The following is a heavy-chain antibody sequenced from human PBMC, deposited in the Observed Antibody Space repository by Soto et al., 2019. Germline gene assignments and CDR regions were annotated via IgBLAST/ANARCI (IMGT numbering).Heavy chain of an antibody. CDR3: AHTIAMGSIWCGPIHY. V-gene: IGHV2-5*02. CDR1: GFSLTTTGVG. D-gene: IGHD3-3*02. J-gene: IGHJ4*02. CDR2: IYWDDDE. Sequence: QVTLKESGPTLVKPTQTLTLTCTFSGFSLTTTGVGVSWIRQPPGKALEWLAVIYWDDDERYSPSLKTRLTITKDTSKNQVVLTMTNMDPVDTATYYCAHTIAMGSIWCGPIHYWGQGTLVTVSS.